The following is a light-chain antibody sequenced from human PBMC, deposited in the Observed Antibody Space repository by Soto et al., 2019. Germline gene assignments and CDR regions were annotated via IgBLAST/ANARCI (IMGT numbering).Light chain of an antibody. V-gene: IGKV1-5*03. Sequence: DIQMTQSPSTLSASIGDRVTITCRASQNINYWLAWYQQRPGEAPKLLIYRASTLKSGVSSRFSAWGSGTQFTLSINSLQPGDVATYYCQQYSSDLRTFGPGTKVEIK. CDR1: QNINYW. CDR2: RAS. J-gene: IGKJ1*01. CDR3: QQYSSDLRT.